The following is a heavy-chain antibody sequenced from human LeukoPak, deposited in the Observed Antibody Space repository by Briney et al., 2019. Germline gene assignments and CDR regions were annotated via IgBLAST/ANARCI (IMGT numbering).Heavy chain of an antibody. D-gene: IGHD2-21*02. Sequence: SETLSLTCTVSGGSISSYYWRWIRQPPGRGLEWVGYIYYGGSTNYKPSLRSRVTISVDTSKNQLFLKLSSVTAADTALYYCARTCPEAYCGADSPPRNAFDIWGQGTMVTVSS. CDR1: GGSISSYY. J-gene: IGHJ3*02. CDR3: ARTCPEAYCGADSPPRNAFDI. V-gene: IGHV4-59*01. CDR2: IYYGGST.